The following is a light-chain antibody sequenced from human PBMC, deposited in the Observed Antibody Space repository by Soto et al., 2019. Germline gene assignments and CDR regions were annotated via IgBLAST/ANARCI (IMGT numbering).Light chain of an antibody. CDR1: SSDVGANNY. CDR2: DVS. Sequence: QSALTQPASVSGSPGQPITISCTGTSSDVGANNYVSWYQHHPGKAPKLLIYDVSNRPSGVSNRFSGSKSGNTASLTISGLQAEDETEYYCFSYTSSGTYVLGTGTKLTVI. CDR3: FSYTSSGTYV. J-gene: IGLJ1*01. V-gene: IGLV2-14*03.